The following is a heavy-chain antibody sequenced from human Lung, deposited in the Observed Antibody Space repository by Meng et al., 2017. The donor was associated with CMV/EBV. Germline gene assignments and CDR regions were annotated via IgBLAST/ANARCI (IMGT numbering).Heavy chain of an antibody. Sequence: QVRLQELGPALVKPSDTLSLTCAVSGDSITNHNWWAWVRQPPGKGLEWIGEIPHRGSSAYNPSLKSRVSMSIDKSKNQFSLKLTSVTAADTAVYHCLRRSGGSVWGQGTLVTVSS. CDR1: GDSITNHNW. D-gene: IGHD3-10*01. J-gene: IGHJ1*01. V-gene: IGHV4-4*02. CDR2: IPHRGSS. CDR3: LRRSGGSV.